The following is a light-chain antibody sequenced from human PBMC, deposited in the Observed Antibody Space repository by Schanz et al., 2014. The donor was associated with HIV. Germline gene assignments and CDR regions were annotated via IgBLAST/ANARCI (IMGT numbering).Light chain of an antibody. CDR2: GAS. V-gene: IGKV3-20*01. Sequence: EIVMTQSPATLSVSPGERATLSCRASQSVSSNLAWYQQKPGQAPRLLISGASTRATGIPDRFSGGVSGTDFTLTISRVEPEDYAVYYCQQYGSSPWTFGQGTRVDVK. J-gene: IGKJ1*01. CDR3: QQYGSSPWT. CDR1: QSVSSN.